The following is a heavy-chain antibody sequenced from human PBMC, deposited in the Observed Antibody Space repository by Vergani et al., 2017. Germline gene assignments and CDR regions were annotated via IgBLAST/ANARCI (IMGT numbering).Heavy chain of an antibody. V-gene: IGHV3-33*06. CDR2: IWYDGSNK. CDR3: AKLSSGWYNWFDP. CDR1: GFTFSNYG. J-gene: IGHJ5*02. Sequence: QVQLVESGGGVVQPGRSLRLSCAASGFTFSNYGMHWVRQAPGKGLEWVAVIWYDGSNKYYADSVKGRFTISRDNSKNTLYLQMNSLRAEDTAVFYCAKLSSGWYNWFDPWGQGTLVTVSS. D-gene: IGHD6-19*01.